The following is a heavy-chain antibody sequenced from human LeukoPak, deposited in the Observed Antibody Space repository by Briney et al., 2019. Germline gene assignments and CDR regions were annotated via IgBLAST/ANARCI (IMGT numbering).Heavy chain of an antibody. CDR2: IYSGGSA. J-gene: IGHJ3*01. CDR1: GFTVSNNY. V-gene: IGHV3-66*04. Sequence: PGGSLRLSCAASGFTVSNNYMNWVRQAPGKGLEWVSVIYSGGSAYYADSVKGRFTISRDNSKNTLYLQMNSLRADDTAVYYCASQRRVDLGYAFNLWGQGTMVTVSS. CDR3: ASQRRVDLGYAFNL. D-gene: IGHD3-9*01.